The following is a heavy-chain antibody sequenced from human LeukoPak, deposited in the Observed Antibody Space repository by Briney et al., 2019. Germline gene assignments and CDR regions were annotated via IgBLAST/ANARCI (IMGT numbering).Heavy chain of an antibody. CDR2: ITSSMSET. V-gene: IGHV3-11*05. Sequence: GRSLRLSCAASGFTFSDYYMSWIPQAPGRGQEWVAYITSSMSETNYADSVKGRFTISRDNAKKSLYLQMNSPRAEDTAVYYCARDYDILTGYFRGGFDYWGQGTLVTVSS. CDR3: ARDYDILTGYFRGGFDY. J-gene: IGHJ4*02. CDR1: GFTFSDYY. D-gene: IGHD3-9*01.